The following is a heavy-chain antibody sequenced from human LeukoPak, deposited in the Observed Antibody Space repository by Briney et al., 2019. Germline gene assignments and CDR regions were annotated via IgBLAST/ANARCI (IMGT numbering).Heavy chain of an antibody. CDR2: INHSGRT. V-gene: IGHV4-34*01. Sequence: SETLSLTCAVYGGSFSDYYWSWVRQPPGKGLEWIAEINHSGRTNYNPSLKSRVTISIDTSKNQFSLKLSSVTASDTAVYYCARHQWVPAFDIWGQGTMVTVSS. J-gene: IGHJ3*02. D-gene: IGHD1-26*01. CDR3: ARHQWVPAFDI. CDR1: GGSFSDYY.